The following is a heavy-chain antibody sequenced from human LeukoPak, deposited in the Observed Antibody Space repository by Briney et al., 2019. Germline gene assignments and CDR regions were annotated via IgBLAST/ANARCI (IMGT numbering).Heavy chain of an antibody. CDR2: INPSSGGT. V-gene: IGHV1-2*02. D-gene: IGHD2-2*01. J-gene: IGHJ5*02. CDR1: GYTFTAYY. CDR3: AREGDVVADVNWFDP. Sequence: GASVKVSCKASGYTFTAYYMHWVRQAPGQGPEWMGWINPSSGGTKYAQKLQGRVTMTRDTSISTVYMELSRLRTDDTAVYYCAREGDVVADVNWFDPWGQGTLVTISS.